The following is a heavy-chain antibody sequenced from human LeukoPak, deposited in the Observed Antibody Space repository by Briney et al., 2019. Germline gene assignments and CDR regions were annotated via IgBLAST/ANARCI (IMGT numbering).Heavy chain of an antibody. CDR3: ARTSSSGLVGGYYFDY. V-gene: IGHV4-38-2*02. Sequence: PSETLSLTCTVSGYSISNNFYWAWIRQSPGKGLEWIVSINHSWSSYYNPSLKSRVTISVDTYKNQFSLKLTSVTAADTAVYYCARTSSSGLVGGYYFDYWGQGTLVTVSS. J-gene: IGHJ4*02. CDR2: INHSWSS. D-gene: IGHD6-19*01. CDR1: GYSISNNFY.